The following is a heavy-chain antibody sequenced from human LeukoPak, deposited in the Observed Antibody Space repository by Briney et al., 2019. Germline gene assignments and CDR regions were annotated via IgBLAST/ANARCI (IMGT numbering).Heavy chain of an antibody. V-gene: IGHV4-61*02. CDR1: GGFISSGSYY. D-gene: IGHD3-9*01. J-gene: IGHJ6*03. CDR2: IYTSGST. CDR3: ARVILNYYYMDV. Sequence: PSETLSLTCTVSGGFISSGSYYWSWIRQPAGKGLEWIGRIYTSGSTNYNPSLKSRVTISVDTSKNQFSLKLSSVTAADTAVYYCARVILNYYYMDVWGKGTTVTVSS.